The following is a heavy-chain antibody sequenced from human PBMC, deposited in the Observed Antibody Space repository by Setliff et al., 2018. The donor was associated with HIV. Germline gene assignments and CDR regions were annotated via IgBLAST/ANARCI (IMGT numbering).Heavy chain of an antibody. J-gene: IGHJ6*02. CDR3: VRERRRSPLSYGLDV. CDR2: IYYNGRT. CDR1: GGSISSGGYY. Sequence: SETLSLTCTVSGGSISSGGYYWNWIRQYPVKGLEWIGHIYYNGRTLFNPALGTRLNMSVDTSENQFSLHLNSMTAADTAVYYCVRERRRSPLSYGLDVWGQGTTVTVSS. V-gene: IGHV4-31*03.